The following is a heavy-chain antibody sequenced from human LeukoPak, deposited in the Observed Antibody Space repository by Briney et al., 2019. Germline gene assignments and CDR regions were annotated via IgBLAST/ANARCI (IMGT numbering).Heavy chain of an antibody. CDR2: IYHSGST. CDR3: ARLRGFGAPHFDY. V-gene: IGHV4-30-4*01. J-gene: IGHJ4*02. Sequence: PSQTLSLTCNVSGCTISSCDFYWIWIRQPPGKGLEWFGYIYHSGSTYYNPSLKSRVTISVDTSKNQLSLKLSSVTAADTAVYYCARLRGFGAPHFDYWGQGTLVTVSS. CDR1: GCTISSCDFY. D-gene: IGHD3-10*01.